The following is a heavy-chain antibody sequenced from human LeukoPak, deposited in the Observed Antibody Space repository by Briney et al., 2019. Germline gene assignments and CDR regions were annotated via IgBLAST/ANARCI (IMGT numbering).Heavy chain of an antibody. J-gene: IGHJ4*02. CDR3: ARRAGAYSHPYDY. V-gene: IGHV3-23*01. Sequence: GGSLRLSCAASEFTFSSYGMSWVRQAPGKGLEWVSGIGGSGGNKKYADSVKGRFTISRDNSKNTLYLQMNSLRAEDTAVYYCARRAGAYSHPYDYWGQGTLVTVSS. CDR2: IGGSGGNK. CDR1: EFTFSSYG. D-gene: IGHD4/OR15-4a*01.